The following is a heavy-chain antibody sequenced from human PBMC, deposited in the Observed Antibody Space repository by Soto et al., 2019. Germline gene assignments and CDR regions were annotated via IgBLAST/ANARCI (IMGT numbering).Heavy chain of an antibody. V-gene: IGHV4-34*06. J-gene: IGHJ4*02. D-gene: IGHD5-18*01. CDR3: CTKRGYRSGPPGIFDY. Sequence: PSETLSLTCAVYGASFSGYFCSWIRQPPGKGLEWIGEINHSGVTRYSPSLKSRVTISGDTSRDQFSLNLGSVTTEDTAVYYCCTKRGYRSGPPGIFDYWGQGTVVTVSS. CDR1: GASFSGYF. CDR2: INHSGVT.